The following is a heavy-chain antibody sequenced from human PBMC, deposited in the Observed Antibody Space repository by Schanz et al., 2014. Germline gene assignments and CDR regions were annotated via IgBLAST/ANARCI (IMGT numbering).Heavy chain of an antibody. CDR1: GGSISSGVHY. J-gene: IGHJ2*01. Sequence: QVLLQESGPVLVKPSETLSLTCTVSGGSISSGVHYWSWVRQPAGRGLEWIGRIYISGSTRFNPSLKSRVPMSLDTSKNQFSLTLSSVTAADTAVYYCARDTTWRLDLWGRGTLVTDSS. V-gene: IGHV4-61*02. D-gene: IGHD1-1*01. CDR3: ARDTTWRLDL. CDR2: IYISGST.